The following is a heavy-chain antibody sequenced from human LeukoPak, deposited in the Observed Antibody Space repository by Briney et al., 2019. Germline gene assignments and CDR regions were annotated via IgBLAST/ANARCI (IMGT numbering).Heavy chain of an antibody. J-gene: IGHJ4*02. D-gene: IGHD3-16*01. CDR1: GFTVSSNY. Sequence: PGGSLRLSCAASGFTVSSNYMSWVRQAPGKGLEWVSVIYGGGSTYYADSVKGRFTISRDNSKNTLYLQMNSLRAEDTAVYYCARETPVTYDYVWGSYFDYWGQGTLVTVSS. CDR3: ARETPVTYDYVWGSYFDY. CDR2: IYGGGST. V-gene: IGHV3-53*01.